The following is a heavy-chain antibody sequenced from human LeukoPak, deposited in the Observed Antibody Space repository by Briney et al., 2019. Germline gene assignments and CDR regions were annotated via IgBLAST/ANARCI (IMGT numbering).Heavy chain of an antibody. CDR3: ARDQEGIFGVVNDY. Sequence: PGGSLRPSCAASGFTFSSYSMNWVRQAPGKGLEWVSSISSSSSYIYYADSVKGRFTISRDNAKNSLYLQMNSLRAEDTAVYYCARDQEGIFGVVNDYWGQGTLVTVSS. CDR2: ISSSSSYI. D-gene: IGHD3-3*01. V-gene: IGHV3-21*01. J-gene: IGHJ4*02. CDR1: GFTFSSYS.